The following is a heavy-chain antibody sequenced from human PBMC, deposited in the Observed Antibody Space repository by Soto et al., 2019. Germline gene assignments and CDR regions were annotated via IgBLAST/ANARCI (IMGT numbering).Heavy chain of an antibody. CDR2: IYYTGST. V-gene: IGHV4-39*02. D-gene: IGHD6-6*01. CDR1: GASINNNNYY. J-gene: IGHJ5*02. Sequence: SETLSLTCSVSGASINNNNYYWGWIRQPPGKGLEWIANIYYTGSTYYNPSLQSRVTISVDTSNNHFSLRLSSVTAADTAIYYCALSTLATHWASNWFDPWGRGTLVTVSS. CDR3: ALSTLATHWASNWFDP.